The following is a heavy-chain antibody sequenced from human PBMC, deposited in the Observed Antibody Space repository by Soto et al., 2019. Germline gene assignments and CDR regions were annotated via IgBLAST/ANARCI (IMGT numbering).Heavy chain of an antibody. V-gene: IGHV3-66*01. Sequence: EVRLVQSGGGLVQPGGSLRLSCAASLFIVSDNYMSWVRQAPGKGLEWVSLIYSGGGTDYAESAKGRFATSRDNSKNTLYLQMNSLKAKDTGIYYCATRMTTAPYWGQGTVVTVSS. CDR2: IYSGGGT. J-gene: IGHJ4*02. D-gene: IGHD4-17*01. CDR1: LFIVSDNY. CDR3: ATRMTTAPY.